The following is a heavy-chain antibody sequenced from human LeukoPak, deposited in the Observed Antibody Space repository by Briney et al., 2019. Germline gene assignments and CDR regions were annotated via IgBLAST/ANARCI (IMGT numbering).Heavy chain of an antibody. CDR1: GGSFSGYY. Sequence: SETLSLTCAVYGGSFSGYYWSWIRQPPGKGLEWIGEINHSGSTNYNPSLKSRVTISVDTSKNQFSLKLSSVTAADTAVYYCARRPLTYYYDSSGRPIDYWGQGTLVTVSS. J-gene: IGHJ4*02. CDR2: INHSGST. V-gene: IGHV4-34*01. D-gene: IGHD3-22*01. CDR3: ARRPLTYYYDSSGRPIDY.